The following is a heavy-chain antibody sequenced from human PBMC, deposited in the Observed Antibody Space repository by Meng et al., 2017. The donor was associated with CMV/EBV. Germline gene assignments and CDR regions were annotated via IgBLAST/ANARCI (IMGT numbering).Heavy chain of an antibody. D-gene: IGHD3-3*01. Sequence: GGSLRLSCKGSGYRFTTYWIGWVRQMPGKGLEWMGIIYPGDSDTRYSPSFQGQVTISAYMELSSLRSEDTAVYYCARDSGGERITIFGVVIPTQYYYGMDVWGQGTTVTVSS. CDR1: GYRFTTYW. V-gene: IGHV5-51*01. CDR2: IYPGDSDT. J-gene: IGHJ6*02. CDR3: ARDSGGERITIFGVVIPTQYYYGMDV.